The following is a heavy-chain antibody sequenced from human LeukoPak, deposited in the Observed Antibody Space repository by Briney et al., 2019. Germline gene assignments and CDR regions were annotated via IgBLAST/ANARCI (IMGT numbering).Heavy chain of an antibody. CDR1: GFTFSSYG. J-gene: IGHJ4*02. Sequence: GGSLRLSCTASGFTFSSYGMHWVRQAPGKGLEWVAVISYDGSNKYYADSVKGRFTISRDNSKNTLYLQMNSLRAEDTAVYYCAKVIYYDILTGIDYWGQGTLVTVSS. CDR3: AKVIYYDILTGIDY. V-gene: IGHV3-30*18. CDR2: ISYDGSNK. D-gene: IGHD3-9*01.